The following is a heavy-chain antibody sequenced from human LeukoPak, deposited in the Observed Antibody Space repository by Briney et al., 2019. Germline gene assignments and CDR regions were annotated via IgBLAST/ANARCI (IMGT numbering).Heavy chain of an antibody. J-gene: IGHJ4*02. Sequence: GGSLRLSCAASGFSFSNYAMTWVRQTPGMGLEWVAGIGSNGDFTSYADSVQGRFTIFRDNSKNTLFLQMNSLRAEDTAVYYCAKALPYSGTYKFFFDSWGQGTLVSVSS. CDR1: GFSFSNYA. D-gene: IGHD3-10*01. CDR2: IGSNGDFT. V-gene: IGHV3-23*01. CDR3: AKALPYSGTYKFFFDS.